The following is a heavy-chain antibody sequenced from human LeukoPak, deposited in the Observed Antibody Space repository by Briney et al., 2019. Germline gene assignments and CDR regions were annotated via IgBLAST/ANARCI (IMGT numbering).Heavy chain of an antibody. CDR1: GFTFSSYG. J-gene: IGHJ4*02. D-gene: IGHD3-16*02. CDR2: IWYDGSNK. Sequence: GGSLRLSCAASGFTFSSYGTHWVRQAPGKGLEWVAVIWYDGSNKYYADSVKGRFTISRDNSKNTLYLQINSLRAEDTAVYYCARDESITFGGVIVMLDYFDYWGQGTLVTVSS. V-gene: IGHV3-33*01. CDR3: ARDESITFGGVIVMLDYFDY.